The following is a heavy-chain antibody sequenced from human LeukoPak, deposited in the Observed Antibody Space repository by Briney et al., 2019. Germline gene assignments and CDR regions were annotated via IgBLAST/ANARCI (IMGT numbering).Heavy chain of an antibody. CDR2: ISSSASTI. V-gene: IGHV3-48*03. CDR1: GFTFSSYE. CDR3: ARGRSRGDY. D-gene: IGHD6-13*01. Sequence: GGSLRLSCAASGFTFSSYELNWVRQAPGKGLEWVSYISSSASTIYYADSVKGRFTISRDNAKNSLYLQMNSLRAEDTAVYYCARGRSRGDYWGQGTLVTVSS. J-gene: IGHJ4*02.